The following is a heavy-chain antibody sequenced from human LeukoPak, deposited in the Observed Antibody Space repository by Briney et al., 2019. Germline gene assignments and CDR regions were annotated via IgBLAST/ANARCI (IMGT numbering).Heavy chain of an antibody. CDR1: GYSFTSYG. D-gene: IGHD2-15*01. Sequence: ASVKVSCKASGYSFTSYGISWVRQAPGQGLEWMGWISACNGNTNYAQRLQGRVTMTTDTSTSTAYMELRSPTSDDTAVYYCARVPSGGPFDYWGQGTLVTVSS. V-gene: IGHV1-18*01. CDR2: ISACNGNT. J-gene: IGHJ4*02. CDR3: ARVPSGGPFDY.